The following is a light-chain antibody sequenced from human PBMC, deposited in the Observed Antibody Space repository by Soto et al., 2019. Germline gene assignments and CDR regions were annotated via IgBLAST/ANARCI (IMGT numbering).Light chain of an antibody. V-gene: IGKV1-5*03. CDR3: QQYNSYSFTWT. CDR1: QSISSW. CDR2: KAS. Sequence: DIQMTQSPSTLSASVGDRVTITCRASQSISSWLAWYQQKPGKAPKLLIYKASSLESGVPSRFSCSGSGTEFTLTISSLQPDDFATYYCQQYNSYSFTWTFGQGTKVEIK. J-gene: IGKJ1*01.